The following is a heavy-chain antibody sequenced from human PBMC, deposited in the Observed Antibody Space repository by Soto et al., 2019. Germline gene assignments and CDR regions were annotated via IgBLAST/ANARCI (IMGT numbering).Heavy chain of an antibody. D-gene: IGHD3-9*01. V-gene: IGHV5-51*01. CDR3: ARQARGPLTKKKSYYYYYYMDV. CDR1: GYSFTSYW. Sequence: LGESLKISCKGSGYSFTSYWIGWVRQMPGKGLEWMGIIYPGDSDTRYSPSFQGQVTISADKSISTAYLLWSSLKASDTAMYYCARQARGPLTKKKSYYYYYYMDVWGKGTTVTVSS. J-gene: IGHJ6*03. CDR2: IYPGDSDT.